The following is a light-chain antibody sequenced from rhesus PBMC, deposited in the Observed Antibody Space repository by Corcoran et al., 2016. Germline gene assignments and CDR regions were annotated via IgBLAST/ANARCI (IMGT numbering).Light chain of an antibody. CDR3: QHYYSTPT. V-gene: IGKV1-25*01. J-gene: IGKJ4*01. CDR2: EAS. CDR1: QGITND. Sequence: DIQMTQSPSSLSASVGDRVTITCRASQGITNDLAWYQQKPGETPKLLIYEASSLQIGIPSRFSGSGSGTDFTLTISSMQSEDFATYYCQHYYSTPTFGGGTKVEIK.